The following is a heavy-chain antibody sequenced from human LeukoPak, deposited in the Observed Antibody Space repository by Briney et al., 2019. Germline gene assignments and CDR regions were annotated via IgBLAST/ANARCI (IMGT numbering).Heavy chain of an antibody. CDR2: MYYSEST. V-gene: IGHV4-39*01. D-gene: IGHD5-12*01. Sequence: RSSEPLSLTCTVSGGPLSSSSYNWGWIRQPPGKELEWNGNMYYSESTYYNPSLKIRATISVDTSKSQFSLKLSSVAAADAAVYYWAGQTRPGYSGYENAFDIWGQGTMVTVA. CDR1: GGPLSSSSYN. CDR3: AGQTRPGYSGYENAFDI. J-gene: IGHJ3*02.